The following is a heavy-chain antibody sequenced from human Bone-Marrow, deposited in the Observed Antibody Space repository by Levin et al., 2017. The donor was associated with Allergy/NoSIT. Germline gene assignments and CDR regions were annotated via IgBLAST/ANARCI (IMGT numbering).Heavy chain of an antibody. CDR1: GFSFSDYG. J-gene: IGHJ4*02. CDR3: AKDRRVGASRYYFDY. CDR2: SSYDEGFE. Sequence: GESLKISCAASGFSFSDYGIHWVRQAPGKGPEWVALSSYDEGFEYYADSVKGRFTISRDNSKRTISLQMNSLRPEDSAVYYCAKDRRVGASRYYFDYWGPGTLVAVSS. V-gene: IGHV3-30*18. D-gene: IGHD1-26*01.